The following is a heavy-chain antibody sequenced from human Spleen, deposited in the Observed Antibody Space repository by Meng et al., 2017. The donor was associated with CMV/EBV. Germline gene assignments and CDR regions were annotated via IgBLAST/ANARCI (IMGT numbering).Heavy chain of an antibody. CDR1: FSSSS. D-gene: IGHD3-16*02. CDR2: LTPAFETA. J-gene: IGHJ4*02. V-gene: IGHV1-69*05. Sequence: FSSSSLMWVRQAPGQGLEWMGGLTPAFETADYAQKFRDRVTISTDDSATTAYMEMSSLGSEDTAVYFCARGPRITVGGVIIWPLEDWGQGTLVTVSS. CDR3: ARGPRITVGGVIIWPLED.